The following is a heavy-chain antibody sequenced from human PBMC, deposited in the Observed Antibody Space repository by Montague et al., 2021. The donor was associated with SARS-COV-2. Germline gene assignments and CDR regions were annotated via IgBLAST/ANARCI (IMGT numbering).Heavy chain of an antibody. D-gene: IGHD3-10*01. J-gene: IGHJ6*03. CDR2: MNPNSGNT. CDR1: GYTFTSYD. Sequence: SVKVSCKASGYTFTSYDINWVRQAAGHGLEWMGWMNPNSGNTGYAQKLQGRVTMTRDTSMNTAYMELSSLSSEDTAVYYCARASLVRGVIITRVRYSYYMDVWGKGTTVTVS. V-gene: IGHV1-8*01. CDR3: ARASLVRGVIITRVRYSYYMDV.